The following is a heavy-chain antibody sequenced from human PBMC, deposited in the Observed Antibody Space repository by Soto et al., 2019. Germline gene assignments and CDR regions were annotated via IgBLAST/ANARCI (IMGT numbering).Heavy chain of an antibody. V-gene: IGHV3-23*01. CDR3: AKGAPRSSPDSSSNYQYNWFDP. CDR2: ISGSGRNT. CDR1: GFSFTSYA. J-gene: IGHJ5*02. D-gene: IGHD3-22*01. Sequence: GGSLRLSCAASGFSFTSYAMTWVRQTPGRGLEWVSGISGSGRNTFYADSVKGRFTVSRDNSRNTLYLQMNSLRAEDTAIYYCAKGAPRSSPDSSSNYQYNWFDPWGQGTLVTVSS.